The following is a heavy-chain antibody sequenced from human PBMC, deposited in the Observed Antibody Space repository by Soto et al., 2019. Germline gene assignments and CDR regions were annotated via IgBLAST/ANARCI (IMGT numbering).Heavy chain of an antibody. Sequence: PGGSLRLSCAASGFMFSAYAMFWVRQAPGKGLEWVAAISYDGTNKYYADSVKGRFTISRDNSKNTLFLQMNSLRAEDTAVYYCARDPSPYTSGWYGVDFWGHGTLVTVSS. D-gene: IGHD6-19*01. J-gene: IGHJ4*01. CDR3: ARDPSPYTSGWYGVDF. V-gene: IGHV3-30*04. CDR2: ISYDGTNK. CDR1: GFMFSAYA.